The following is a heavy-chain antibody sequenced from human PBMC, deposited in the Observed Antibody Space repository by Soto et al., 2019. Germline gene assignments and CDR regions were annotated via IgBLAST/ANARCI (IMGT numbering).Heavy chain of an antibody. CDR2: IIPIFGTA. CDR1: GGTFSSYA. CDR3: ARGVDTSFVAFDI. V-gene: IGHV1-69*01. D-gene: IGHD5-18*01. J-gene: IGHJ3*02. Sequence: QVQLVQSGAEVKKPGSSVKVSCKASGGTFSSYAISWVRQDPGQGLESKGGIIPIFGTANYAQKFQGRVTITADESTRTAYMELSSLSSEDTAVYYCARGVDTSFVAFDIRGRGTMVTVSA.